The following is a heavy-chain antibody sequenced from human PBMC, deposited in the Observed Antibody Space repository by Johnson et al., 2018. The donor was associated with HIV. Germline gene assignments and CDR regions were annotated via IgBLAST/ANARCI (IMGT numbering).Heavy chain of an antibody. CDR2: ISYDGSNK. J-gene: IGHJ3*01. D-gene: IGHD5-24*01. CDR1: GFTFTYYY. V-gene: IGHV3-30-3*02. CDR3: AKDVGDGYNRWGAFDF. Sequence: QVQLVESGGGLVQPGRSLRLSCTASGFTFTYYYMNWMRQAPGKWLEWVAVISYDGSNKYYADSVKGRFTISRDNSKNTLYLQMSSLGAEDAALYHCAKDVGDGYNRWGAFDFWGQGTMVTVSS.